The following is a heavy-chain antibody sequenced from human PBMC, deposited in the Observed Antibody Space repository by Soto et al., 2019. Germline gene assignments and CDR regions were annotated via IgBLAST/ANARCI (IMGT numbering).Heavy chain of an antibody. J-gene: IGHJ5*02. V-gene: IGHV1-69*13. D-gene: IGHD2-2*01. CDR1: GGTFSSYA. Sequence: GASVKVSCKASGGTFSSYAISWVRQAPGQGLEWMGGIIPIFGTANYAQKFQGRVTITADESTSTAYMELRSLRSDDTAVYYCARDNVHIVVVPAAMPSNWFDPWGQGTLVTVPS. CDR3: ARDNVHIVVVPAAMPSNWFDP. CDR2: IIPIFGTA.